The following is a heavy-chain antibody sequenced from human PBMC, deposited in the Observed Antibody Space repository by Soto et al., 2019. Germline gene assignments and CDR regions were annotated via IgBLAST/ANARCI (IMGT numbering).Heavy chain of an antibody. CDR2: INHSGST. Sequence: SETLSLTCAVYGGSFSGYYWTWIRQPPGTGLEWIGEINHSGSTNYNPSLKSRVTISVDTSKNQFSLKLTSVTAADTAVYYCARDREGAGYCSGGRCYCRGWNGVCYYYGMDVWGQGTTVTVSS. J-gene: IGHJ6*02. CDR1: GGSFSGYY. V-gene: IGHV4-34*01. CDR3: ARDREGAGYCSGGRCYCRGWNGVCYYYGMDV. D-gene: IGHD2-15*01.